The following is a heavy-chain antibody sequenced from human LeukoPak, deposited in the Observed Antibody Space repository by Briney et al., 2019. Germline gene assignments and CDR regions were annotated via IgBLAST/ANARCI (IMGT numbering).Heavy chain of an antibody. CDR1: GYTFTSYD. J-gene: IGHJ4*02. CDR3: ARVGARFCSGNHCYSYIY. V-gene: IGHV1-8*01. CDR2: MNPNSGNT. D-gene: IGHD2-15*01. Sequence: GASVKVSCKASGYTFTSYDINWVRQAPGQGLEWMGWMNPNSGNTGFAQKFQGRVTMTRNTSISTAYMELSSLRSEDTAVYYCARVGARFCSGNHCYSYIYWGQGTLVTVSS.